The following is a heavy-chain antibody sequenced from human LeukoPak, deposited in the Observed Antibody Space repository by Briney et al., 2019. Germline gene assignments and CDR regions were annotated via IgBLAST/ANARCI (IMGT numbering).Heavy chain of an antibody. CDR3: ARDLEGYHYGSGNYPQ. CDR1: GYTFTGYY. Sequence: GASVKVSCKASGYTFTGYYMHRVRQAPGQGLEWMGLINPNSGGTNYAQKFQGRVTMTRDTSISTAYMELSSLRSDDTAVYYCARDLEGYHYGSGNYPQWGQGTLVTVSS. D-gene: IGHD3-10*01. J-gene: IGHJ4*02. V-gene: IGHV1-2*02. CDR2: INPNSGGT.